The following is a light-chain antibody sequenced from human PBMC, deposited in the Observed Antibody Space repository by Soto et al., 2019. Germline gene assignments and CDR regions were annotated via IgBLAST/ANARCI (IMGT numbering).Light chain of an antibody. CDR3: QQRSNWPPIT. Sequence: EIVLTQSPATLSLSPGERATLSCRPSQSVSSYLAWYQQKPGQAPRLLIYDASNSATGIPARFSGSGSGTDFTLTISSLEPEDFAVYYCQQRSNWPPITFGQGTRLEIK. CDR2: DAS. J-gene: IGKJ5*01. CDR1: QSVSSY. V-gene: IGKV3-11*01.